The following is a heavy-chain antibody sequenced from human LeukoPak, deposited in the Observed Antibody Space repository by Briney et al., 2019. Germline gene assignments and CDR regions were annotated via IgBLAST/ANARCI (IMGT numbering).Heavy chain of an antibody. CDR1: GFTFSSYA. CDR3: VCYDNAAEYSHY. D-gene: IGHD3-22*01. V-gene: IGHV3-23*01. Sequence: PGGSLRLSCAASGFTFSSYAMSWVRQAPGKGLEWVSSITTSGGSTSYADSVKGRFTISRDNSKNTLYLQMNSLRAEDTALYYCVCYDNAAEYSHYWGQGTLVTVSS. CDR2: ITTSGGST. J-gene: IGHJ1*01.